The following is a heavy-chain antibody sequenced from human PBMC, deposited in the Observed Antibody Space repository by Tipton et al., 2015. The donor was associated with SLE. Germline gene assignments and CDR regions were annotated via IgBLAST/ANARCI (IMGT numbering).Heavy chain of an antibody. CDR2: IYYSGST. J-gene: IGHJ2*01. V-gene: IGHV4-39*07. CDR3: ARVLGEPDWYFDL. CDR1: GGSISSSSYY. D-gene: IGHD3-10*01. Sequence: TLSLTCTVSGGSISSSSYYWGWIRQPPGKGPEWIGSIYYSGSTYYNPSLKSRVTISVDTSKNQFSLKLSSVTAANTAVYYCARVLGEPDWYFDLWGRGTLVTVSS.